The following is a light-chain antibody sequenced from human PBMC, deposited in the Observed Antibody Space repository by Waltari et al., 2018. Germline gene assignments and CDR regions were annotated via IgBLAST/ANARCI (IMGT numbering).Light chain of an antibody. Sequence: EIVLTQSPGTLSLSPGERAPLSCRASQSVSKYLAWYQKKPGQAPRLLIYDASIRATGIPDRFSGSGWGTDFSLTISSLEPEDFAVYYCQKYGTLPATFGQGSKVQ. CDR2: DAS. CDR3: QKYGTLPAT. V-gene: IGKV3-20*01. J-gene: IGKJ1*01. CDR1: QSVSKY.